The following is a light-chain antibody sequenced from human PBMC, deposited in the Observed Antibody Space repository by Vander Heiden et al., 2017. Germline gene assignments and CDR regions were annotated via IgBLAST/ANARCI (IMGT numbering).Light chain of an antibody. CDR2: AAS. J-gene: IGKJ1*01. CDR3: QQSYSTPRT. Sequence: DIQMTQSPSSLSASVGDRVTITCRASQSISSYLNWYQQKPGKAPKLLTYAASSLQSGVPSRFSGSGSGTDFTLTISSLQPEDFATYYCQQSYSTPRTFGPWTKVEIK. V-gene: IGKV1-39*01. CDR1: QSISSY.